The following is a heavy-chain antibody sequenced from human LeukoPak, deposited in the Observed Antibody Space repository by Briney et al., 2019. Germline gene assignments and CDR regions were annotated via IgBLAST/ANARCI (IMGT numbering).Heavy chain of an antibody. Sequence: PGGSLRLSCAASGFTVSSNYMSWVRQAPGKGLEWVSVIYSGGSTYYADSVKGRFTISRHNSKNTLYPQMNSLRAEDTAVYYCARDLLLWFGEAGYYYYGMDVWGQGTTVTVSS. CDR1: GFTVSSNY. D-gene: IGHD3-10*01. V-gene: IGHV3-53*04. CDR2: IYSGGST. J-gene: IGHJ6*02. CDR3: ARDLLLWFGEAGYYYYGMDV.